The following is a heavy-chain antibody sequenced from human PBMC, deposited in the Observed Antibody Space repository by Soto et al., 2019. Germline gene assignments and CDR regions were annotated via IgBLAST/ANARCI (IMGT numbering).Heavy chain of an antibody. CDR3: ARSXPHITIFGVVIPAPVDY. CDR2: IWYDGSSE. CDR1: GFTFSDSG. Sequence: GASLRRSCAASGFTFSDSGVHWVRQAPGNGLEWVAVIWYDGSSEYYTESVKGRFTISRDNAKNSLYLQMNSLRAEDTAVYYCARSXPHITIFGVVIPAPVDYWGQGTLVTVSS. D-gene: IGHD3-3*01. V-gene: IGHV3-33*01. J-gene: IGHJ4*02.